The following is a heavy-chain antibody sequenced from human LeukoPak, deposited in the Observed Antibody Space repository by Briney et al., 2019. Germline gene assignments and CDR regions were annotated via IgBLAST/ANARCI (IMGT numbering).Heavy chain of an antibody. D-gene: IGHD3-3*01. CDR2: ISSNGGST. CDR1: GFTFSSYA. J-gene: IGHJ6*03. V-gene: IGHV3-64*01. Sequence: PGGSLRLSCAASGFTFSSYAMHWVRQAPGKGLEYVSAISSNGGSTYYANSVKGRFTISRDNSKNTLYLQMGSLRAEDMAVYYCARDGWSGYGLYYYYYMDVWGKGTTVTVSS. CDR3: ARDGWSGYGLYYYYYMDV.